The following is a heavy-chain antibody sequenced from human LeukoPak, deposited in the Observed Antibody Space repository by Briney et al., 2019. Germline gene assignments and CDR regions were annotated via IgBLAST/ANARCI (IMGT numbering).Heavy chain of an antibody. D-gene: IGHD1-26*01. CDR2: IYYSGST. CDR1: GGSISSYY. Sequence: SETLSLTCTVSGGSISSYYWSWIRQPPGKGLEWIGYIYYSGSTKYNPSLKSRVTISVDTSKNQFSLKLSSVTAADTAVYYCARHLPKWGWDYWGQARLVTVSS. V-gene: IGHV4-59*08. CDR3: ARHLPKWGWDY. J-gene: IGHJ4*02.